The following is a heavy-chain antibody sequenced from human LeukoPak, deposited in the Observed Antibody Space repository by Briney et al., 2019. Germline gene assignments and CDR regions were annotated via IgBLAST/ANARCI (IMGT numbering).Heavy chain of an antibody. Sequence: SETLSLACTVSGGSISSYYWSWIRQPPGKGLEWIGYIYYSGSTNYNPSLKSRVTISVDTSKNQFSLKLSSVTAADTAVYYCARQYSSGSKLGYDYWGQRTLVTVSS. D-gene: IGHD6-19*01. CDR2: IYYSGST. CDR3: ARQYSSGSKLGYDY. J-gene: IGHJ4*02. V-gene: IGHV4-59*08. CDR1: GGSISSYY.